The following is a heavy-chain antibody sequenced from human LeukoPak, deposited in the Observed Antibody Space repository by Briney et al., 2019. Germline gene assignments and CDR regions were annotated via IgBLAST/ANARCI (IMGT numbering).Heavy chain of an antibody. V-gene: IGHV4-61*08. CDR3: ARGYGDYEADWFDP. J-gene: IGHJ5*02. D-gene: IGHD4-17*01. Sequence: SETLSLTCTVSGGSISSGGYYWSWIRQPPGKGLEWIGYIYYSGSTNYNPSLKSRVTISVDTSKNQFSLKLSSVTAADTAVYYCARGYGDYEADWFDPWGQGTLVTVSS. CDR1: GGSISSGGYY. CDR2: IYYSGST.